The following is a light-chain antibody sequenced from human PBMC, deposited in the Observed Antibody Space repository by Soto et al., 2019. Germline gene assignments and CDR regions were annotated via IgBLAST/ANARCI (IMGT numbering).Light chain of an antibody. CDR3: QQVTSLPFT. V-gene: IGKV1-9*01. CDR1: QGIGTY. J-gene: IGKJ3*01. CDR2: AAS. Sequence: DIRLTQSPSFLSASVGDRVPITCRASQGIGTYLAWYQQKPGKAPKLLSHAASTLQSGVPSRFSGSGSGTEFTLTISSLQPEDCATYYCQQVTSLPFTFGPETKVDIK.